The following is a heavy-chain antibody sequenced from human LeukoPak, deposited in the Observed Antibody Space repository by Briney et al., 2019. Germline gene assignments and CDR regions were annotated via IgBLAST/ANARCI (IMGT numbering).Heavy chain of an antibody. CDR3: ALYCSGGSCHLDAFDI. Sequence: SETLSLTCTVSGGSISSSSYYWGWLRQPPGKGLEWIGSIYYSGSTYYNPSLKSRVTISVDKSKNQFSLKLSSVTAADTAVYYCALYCSGGSCHLDAFDIWGQGTMGTVSS. J-gene: IGHJ3*02. V-gene: IGHV4-39*01. CDR2: IYYSGST. CDR1: GGSISSSSYY. D-gene: IGHD2-15*01.